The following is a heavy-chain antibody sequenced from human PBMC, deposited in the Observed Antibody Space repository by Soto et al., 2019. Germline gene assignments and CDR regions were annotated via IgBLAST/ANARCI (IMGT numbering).Heavy chain of an antibody. J-gene: IGHJ6*02. D-gene: IGHD3-10*01. CDR1: GFTFSSYA. V-gene: IGHV3-30-3*01. Sequence: GGSLRLSCAASGFTFSSYAMHWVRQAPGKGLEWVAVISYDGSNKYYADSVKGRFTISRDNSKNTLYLQMNSLRAEDTAVYYCARDRLGTMVRGDYGMDVWGQGTTVTVSS. CDR3: ARDRLGTMVRGDYGMDV. CDR2: ISYDGSNK.